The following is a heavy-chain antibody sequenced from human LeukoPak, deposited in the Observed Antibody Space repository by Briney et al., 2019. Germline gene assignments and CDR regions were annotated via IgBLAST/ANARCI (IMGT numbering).Heavy chain of an antibody. CDR2: FDPEDGET. J-gene: IGHJ4*02. CDR3: ATALGGWELPAY. D-gene: IGHD1-26*01. Sequence: GASVKVSCKVSGYTLTELSTHWVRQAPGKGLEWMGGFDPEDGETIYAQKFQGRVTMTEDTSTDTAYMELSSLRSEDTAVYYCATALGGWELPAYWGQGTLVTVSS. CDR1: GYTLTELS. V-gene: IGHV1-24*01.